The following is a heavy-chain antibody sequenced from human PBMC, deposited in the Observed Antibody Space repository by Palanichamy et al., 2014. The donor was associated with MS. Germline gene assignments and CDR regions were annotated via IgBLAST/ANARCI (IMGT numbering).Heavy chain of an antibody. V-gene: IGHV3-7*03. CDR3: ARPPGIAAAGTVFQH. J-gene: IGHJ1*01. D-gene: IGHD6-13*01. CDR2: IKQDGSEK. Sequence: EVQAGGGLGEGVGPSLGGPVETLLCSFWIHLSTYWMSWVRQAPGKGLEWVANIKQDGSEKYYVDSVRGRFTISRDNAKNSVYLQMNSLRAEDTAVYYCARPPGIAAAGTVFQHWGQGTLVTVSS. CDR1: IHLSTYW.